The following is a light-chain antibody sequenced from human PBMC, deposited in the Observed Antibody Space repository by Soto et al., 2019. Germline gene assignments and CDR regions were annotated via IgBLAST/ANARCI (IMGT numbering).Light chain of an antibody. CDR3: CSYAPSGTLS. CDR2: DVH. V-gene: IGLV2-14*01. CDR1: SNDISPYNY. Sequence: QSALTQPASVSGSPGQSITISCIGTSNDISPYNYVSWYLHHPGQAPQLLIHDVHNRPSGISARFSGSKSGKTASLTLSGIQLEDTALYYCCSYAPSGTLSFGGGTPLPVL. J-gene: IGLJ2*01.